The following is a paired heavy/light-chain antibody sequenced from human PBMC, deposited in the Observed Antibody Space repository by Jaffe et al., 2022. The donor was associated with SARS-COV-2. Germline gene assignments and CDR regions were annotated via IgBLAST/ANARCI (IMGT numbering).Light chain of an antibody. CDR2: WAS. V-gene: IGKV4-1*01. CDR3: QQYFSTPPA. Sequence: DIVMTQSPDSLAMSLGERATINCKSTQSVLYSSNNKNYLAWYQQKPGQPPKLLIYWASTRESGVPDRFSGSGSGTDFTLTISSLQAEDVALYYCQQYFSTPPAFGQGTKVEIK. CDR1: QSVLYSSNNKNY. J-gene: IGKJ1*01.
Heavy chain of an antibody. Sequence: EVQLVESGGGLVQPGGSLRLSCAASGFTFSSFSMNWVRQAPGKGLEWVSYISSSTSTIYYADSVKGRFTISRDNAKNSLYLQMNSLRAEDTAVYYCAREGVRYGDYRLDYYYFYMDVWGKGATVTVSS. CDR3: AREGVRYGDYRLDYYYFYMDV. D-gene: IGHD4-17*01. CDR2: ISSSTSTI. V-gene: IGHV3-48*01. CDR1: GFTFSSFS. J-gene: IGHJ6*03.